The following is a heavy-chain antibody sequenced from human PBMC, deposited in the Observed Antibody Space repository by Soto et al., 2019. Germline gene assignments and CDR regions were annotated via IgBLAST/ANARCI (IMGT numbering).Heavy chain of an antibody. CDR2: IYSGGST. D-gene: IGHD6-19*01. J-gene: IGHJ4*02. V-gene: IGHV3-66*01. CDR3: AREPAQQWPGPYFDY. Sequence: GGSLRLSCAASGFTVSSNYMSWVRQAPGKGLEWVSVIYSGGSTYYADSVKGRFTISRDNTKNTLYLQMNSLRAEDTAVYYCAREPAQQWPGPYFDYWGQGTLVTVSS. CDR1: GFTVSSNY.